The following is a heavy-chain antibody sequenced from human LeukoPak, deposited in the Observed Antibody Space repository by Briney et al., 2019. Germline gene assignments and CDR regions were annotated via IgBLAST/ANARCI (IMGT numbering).Heavy chain of an antibody. J-gene: IGHJ5*02. CDR2: ISAYNGNT. Sequence: GASVNVSCKASGYTFTSYGISWVRQAPGQGREWMGWISAYNGNTNYAQKLQGRVTMTTDTSTSPAYMELRSLRSDDTAVYYCARDSRRGGCSGGSCPRDNRAWFDPWGQGTLVTVSS. D-gene: IGHD2-15*01. CDR3: ARDSRRGGCSGGSCPRDNRAWFDP. CDR1: GYTFTSYG. V-gene: IGHV1-18*01.